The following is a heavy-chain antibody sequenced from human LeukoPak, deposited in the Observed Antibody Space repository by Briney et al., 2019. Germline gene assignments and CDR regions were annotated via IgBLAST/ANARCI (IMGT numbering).Heavy chain of an antibody. J-gene: IGHJ4*02. CDR1: GFGFSDYS. Sequence: GGSLRLSCEASGFGFSDYSMNWVRQAPGKGLEWVASITSAGGYTYYADSVKGRFIISRDNAKNSLYLQMNSLRAEDTAVYYCARGGGYYDSSGYLALHYWGQGTLVTVSS. CDR3: ARGGGYYDSSGYLALHY. V-gene: IGHV3-21*01. D-gene: IGHD3-22*01. CDR2: ITSAGGYT.